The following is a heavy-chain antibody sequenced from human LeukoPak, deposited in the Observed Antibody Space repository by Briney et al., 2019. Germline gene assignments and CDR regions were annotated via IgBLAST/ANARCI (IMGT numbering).Heavy chain of an antibody. CDR3: ASVYYSSSYDYRYFDL. J-gene: IGHJ2*01. Sequence: PSETLSLTCTVSGGSIRSYYWSWIRQPPGKGLEWIGYIYYSGSTNYNPSLKSRVTISVDTSKNQFSLKLSSVTAADTAVYYCASVYYSSSYDYRYFDLWGRGTLVTASS. CDR2: IYYSGST. CDR1: GGSIRSYY. V-gene: IGHV4-59*01. D-gene: IGHD6-13*01.